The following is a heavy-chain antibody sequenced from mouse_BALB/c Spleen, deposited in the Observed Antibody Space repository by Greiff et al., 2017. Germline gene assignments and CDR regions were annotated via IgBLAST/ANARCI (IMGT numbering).Heavy chain of an antibody. V-gene: IGHV5-12-2*01. CDR3: ARHRYYGSSYAFAY. J-gene: IGHJ3*01. CDR2: ISNVGGST. Sequence: EVKLVESGGGLVQLGGSLKLSCAAFELTFVSFTMSWVRKTPEKRWEWVAYISNVGGSTYYPDTVKGRFTISRDNAKNTLYLQMSSLKSEDTAMYYCARHRYYGSSYAFAYWGQGTLVTVSA. CDR1: ELTFVSFT. D-gene: IGHD1-1*01.